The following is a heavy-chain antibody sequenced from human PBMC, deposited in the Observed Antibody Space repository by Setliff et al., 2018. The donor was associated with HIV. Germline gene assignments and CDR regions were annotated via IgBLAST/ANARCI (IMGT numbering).Heavy chain of an antibody. D-gene: IGHD1-26*01. CDR1: GYTFTGYY. V-gene: IGHV1-2*02. CDR3: ARGRYSGSYFLFDS. CDR2: INPNSGGT. Sequence: ASVKVSCKASGYTFTGYYMHWVRQAPGQGLEWMGWINPNSGGTNYAQMFQGRVTRTRDTFITPAYMEVSRLTSDDKAVYYCARGRYSGSYFLFDSWGQGTQVTAS. J-gene: IGHJ4*02.